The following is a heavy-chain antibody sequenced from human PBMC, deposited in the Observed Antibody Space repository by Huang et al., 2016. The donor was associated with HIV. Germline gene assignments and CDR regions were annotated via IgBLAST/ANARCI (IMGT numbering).Heavy chain of an antibody. CDR3: ASASIATRLWVDP. CDR2: IYDSGAT. CDR1: GCYRRWCF. V-gene: IGHV4-59*01. D-gene: IGHD6-6*01. Sequence: CSVAGCYRRWCFWSWIRLAPGEGMEGIVYIYDSGATNSDPVPTGRAILSVVTSKDQLSLRLSSVTAADTGVYYCASASIATRLWVDPWGQGSLVTVSS. J-gene: IGHJ5*02.